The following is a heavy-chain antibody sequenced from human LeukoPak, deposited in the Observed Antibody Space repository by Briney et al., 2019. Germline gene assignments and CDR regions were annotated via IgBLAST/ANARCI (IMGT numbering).Heavy chain of an antibody. J-gene: IGHJ4*02. Sequence: KPSETLSLTFTVSGASISGSSYYWGWIRQSPGKGLEWIGSIYYSGITSQNPSLKSRVNISVDTSKNQFSLKLSSVTAADTAVYYCARHDWKYWGQGFLVTVSS. V-gene: IGHV4-39*01. CDR1: GASISGSSYY. D-gene: IGHD1-1*01. CDR2: IYYSGIT. CDR3: ARHDWKY.